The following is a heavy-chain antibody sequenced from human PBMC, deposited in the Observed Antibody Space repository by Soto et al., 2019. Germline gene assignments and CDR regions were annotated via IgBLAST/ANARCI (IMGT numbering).Heavy chain of an antibody. CDR2: IYYSGST. D-gene: IGHD2-15*01. CDR1: GGSISSSSYY. V-gene: IGHV4-39*01. CDR3: AGVAATIPWFDP. Sequence: SETLSLTCTVSGGSISSSSYYWGWIRQPPGKGLEWIGSIYYSGSTYYNPSLKSRVTISVDTSKNQFSLKLSSVTAADTAVYYCAGVAATIPWFDPWGQGTPVTVSS. J-gene: IGHJ5*02.